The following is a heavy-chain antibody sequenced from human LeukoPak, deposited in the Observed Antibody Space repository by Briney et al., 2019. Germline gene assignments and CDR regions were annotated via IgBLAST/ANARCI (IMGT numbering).Heavy chain of an antibody. CDR2: INPNSGGT. D-gene: IGHD2-15*01. V-gene: IGHV1-2*05. J-gene: IGHJ6*03. CDR1: GYTFTGYY. CDR3: ARDPCSGGTCYYYMDV. Sequence: ASVKVSCKASGYTFTGYYMHWVRQASGQGLEWMGRINPNSGGTSYAQKFQDRVTMTRDTSISTAYMELSRVTSDDTDVYYCARDPCSGGTCYYYMDVWGKGTTVTVSS.